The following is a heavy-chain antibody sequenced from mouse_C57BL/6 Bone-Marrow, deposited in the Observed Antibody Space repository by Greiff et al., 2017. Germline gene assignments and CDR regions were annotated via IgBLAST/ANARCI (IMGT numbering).Heavy chain of an antibody. V-gene: IGHV3-6*01. CDR3: AFYSNYVGFAY. CDR1: GYSITSGYY. J-gene: IGHJ3*01. CDR2: ISYDGSN. Sequence: EVQRVESGPGLVKPSQSLSLTCSVTGYSITSGYYWNWIRQFPGNKLEWLGYISYDGSNNYTPSLKNRISITRDTSKNQFFLKLNSVTTEDTATYYCAFYSNYVGFAYWGQGTLVTVSA. D-gene: IGHD2-5*01.